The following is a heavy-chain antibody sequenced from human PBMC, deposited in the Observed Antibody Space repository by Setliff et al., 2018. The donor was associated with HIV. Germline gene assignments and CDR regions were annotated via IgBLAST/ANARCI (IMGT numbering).Heavy chain of an antibody. CDR3: ARPLLRTNTVYGILGNWFDS. J-gene: IGHJ5*01. CDR2: IWDDGSYE. D-gene: IGHD2-8*01. V-gene: IGHV3-33*03. CDR1: GFFFRNYG. Sequence: GGSLRLSCAASGFFFRNYGMHWVRQAPGKGLEWVAVIWDDGSYEYYADSVKGRFTISRDNAKNSLYLQMNSLRAEDTAVYYCARPLLRTNTVYGILGNWFDSWGRGTLVTVSS.